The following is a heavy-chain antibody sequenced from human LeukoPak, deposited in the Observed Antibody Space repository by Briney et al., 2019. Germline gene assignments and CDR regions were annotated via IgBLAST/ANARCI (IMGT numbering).Heavy chain of an antibody. J-gene: IGHJ5*02. Sequence: ASVKVSCKASGYTFTSYYIHWVRQAPGQGLEWMGIINPSGGTTSCAQKFQGRVTMTRDTSTSTVYMELSSLRSEDTAVYYCAGGLDSSGYYAPWGQGTLVTVSA. CDR2: INPSGGTT. V-gene: IGHV1-46*01. D-gene: IGHD3-22*01. CDR3: AGGLDSSGYYAP. CDR1: GYTFTSYY.